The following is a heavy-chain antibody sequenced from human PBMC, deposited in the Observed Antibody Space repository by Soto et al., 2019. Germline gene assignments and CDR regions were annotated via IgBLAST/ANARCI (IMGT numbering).Heavy chain of an antibody. D-gene: IGHD7-27*01. V-gene: IGHV1-69*13. CDR3: ARDLGLTNWFDP. CDR1: GGTFSSYA. CDR2: IIPIFGTA. Sequence: ASVKVSCKAFGGTFSSYAISWVRQAPGQGLEWMGGIIPIFGTANYAQKFQGRVTITADESTSTAYMELSSLRSEDTAVYYCARDLGLTNWFDPWGQGTLVTVSS. J-gene: IGHJ5*02.